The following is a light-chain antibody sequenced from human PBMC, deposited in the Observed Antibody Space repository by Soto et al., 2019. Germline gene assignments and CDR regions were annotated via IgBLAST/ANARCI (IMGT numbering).Light chain of an antibody. CDR2: NDN. V-gene: IGLV1-44*01. Sequence: QSVLTQPPSASGTPGQRVTISCSGSSSNIGANTVHWYQQLPGTAPRLLMYNDNRRPSGVPDRLSGSKSGTSASLAISGLQSEDEAEYYCATWDDSLNGSYVFGTGTKLTAL. CDR1: SSNIGANT. J-gene: IGLJ1*01. CDR3: ATWDDSLNGSYV.